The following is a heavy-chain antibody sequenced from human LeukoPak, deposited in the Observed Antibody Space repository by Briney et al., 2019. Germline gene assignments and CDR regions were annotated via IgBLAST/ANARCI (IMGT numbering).Heavy chain of an antibody. D-gene: IGHD3-3*01. V-gene: IGHV1-69*05. Sequence: SVKVSCKASGGTCSSYAISWVRQAPGQGLEWMGGIIPIFGTANYAQKFQGRVTITTDESTSTAYMELSSLRSEDTAVYYCARSNSTYYDFWSGTYSFDYWGQGTLVTVSS. CDR3: ARSNSTYYDFWSGTYSFDY. CDR2: IIPIFGTA. J-gene: IGHJ4*02. CDR1: GGTCSSYA.